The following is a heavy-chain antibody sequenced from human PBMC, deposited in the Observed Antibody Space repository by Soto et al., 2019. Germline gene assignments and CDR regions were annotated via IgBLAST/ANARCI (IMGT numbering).Heavy chain of an antibody. J-gene: IGHJ4*02. CDR3: ARDPMGRGVPLDY. D-gene: IGHD3-10*01. Sequence: QVQLVESGGGLVEPGGSLRLSCEASGFTFSDYYMRWIRQVPGRGLECLSYVSSDGGFTHYADSVQGRFTISRDKTKNALLLEMKGLRAEYTALYFCARDPMGRGVPLDYWGPGTLVTVSS. CDR2: VSSDGGFT. V-gene: IGHV3-11*06. CDR1: GFTFSDYY.